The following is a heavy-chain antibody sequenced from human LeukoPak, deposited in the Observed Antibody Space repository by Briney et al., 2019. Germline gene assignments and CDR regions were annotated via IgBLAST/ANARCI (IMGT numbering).Heavy chain of an antibody. CDR1: GFTFSSYA. CDR3: AKDRPDYIVVVPAAMIPAFDY. J-gene: IGHJ4*02. D-gene: IGHD2-2*01. Sequence: GGSLRLSCAASGFTFSSYAMSWVRQAPGKGLEWVSAISGSGGSTYYADSVKGLFTISRDNSKNTLYLQMNSLRAEDTAVYYCAKDRPDYIVVVPAAMIPAFDYWGQGTLVTVSS. CDR2: ISGSGGST. V-gene: IGHV3-23*01.